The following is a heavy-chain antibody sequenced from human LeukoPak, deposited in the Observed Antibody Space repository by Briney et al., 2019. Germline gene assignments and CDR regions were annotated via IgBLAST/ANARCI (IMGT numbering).Heavy chain of an antibody. CDR3: ARDLSNVPDYYDSSGQCFQH. J-gene: IGHJ1*01. CDR1: GYTFTSYY. V-gene: IGHV1-46*01. D-gene: IGHD3-22*01. CDR2: INPSGGST. Sequence: ASVKLSCKASGYTFTSYYMHWVRQAPGQGLEWMGIINPSGGSTSYAQKFQGRVIMTRDTSTSTVYMEMSSMRSEDTAVEYCARDLSNVPDYYDSSGQCFQHWGQGTLVTVSS.